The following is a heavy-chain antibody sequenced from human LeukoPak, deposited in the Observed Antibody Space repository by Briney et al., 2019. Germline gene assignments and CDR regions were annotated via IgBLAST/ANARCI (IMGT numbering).Heavy chain of an antibody. D-gene: IGHD1-26*01. J-gene: IGHJ4*02. CDR3: ARSLVGATTGYDY. Sequence: SETLSLTCTVSGGSISSYDWSWIRQPPGKGLEWIGYIYDSGSTNYNPSLKSRVTISVDTSKNQFSLKLSSVTAADTAVYYCARSLVGATTGYDYWGQGTLVTVSS. CDR2: IYDSGST. CDR1: GGSISSYD. V-gene: IGHV4-59*01.